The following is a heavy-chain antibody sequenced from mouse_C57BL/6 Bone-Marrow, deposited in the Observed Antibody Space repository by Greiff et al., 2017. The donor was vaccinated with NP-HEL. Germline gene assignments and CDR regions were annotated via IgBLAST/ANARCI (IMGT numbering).Heavy chain of an antibody. D-gene: IGHD1-1*01. CDR1: GFTFSSYA. J-gene: IGHJ1*03. Sequence: EVKVVESGGGLVKPGGSLKLSCAASGFTFSSYAMSWVRQTPEKRLEWVATISDGGSYTYYPDNVKGRFTISRDNAKNNLYLQMSHLKSEDTAMYYCARIYYYGSSHYWYCDVWGTGTTVTVSS. CDR2: ISDGGSYT. CDR3: ARIYYYGSSHYWYCDV. V-gene: IGHV5-4*03.